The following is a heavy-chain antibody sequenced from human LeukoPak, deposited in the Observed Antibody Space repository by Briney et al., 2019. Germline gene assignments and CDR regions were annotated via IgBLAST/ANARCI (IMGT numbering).Heavy chain of an antibody. V-gene: IGHV3-21*01. CDR3: ARDRFRRDGYNYGRDGAFDI. D-gene: IGHD5-24*01. Sequence: PGGSLRLSCAASGFTFSSYSMNWVRQAPGKGLEWVSSISSSSSYIYYADSVKGRFTISRDNAKNSLYLQMNSLRAEDTAVYYCARDRFRRDGYNYGRDGAFDIWGQGTMVTVSS. CDR2: ISSSSSYI. J-gene: IGHJ3*02. CDR1: GFTFSSYS.